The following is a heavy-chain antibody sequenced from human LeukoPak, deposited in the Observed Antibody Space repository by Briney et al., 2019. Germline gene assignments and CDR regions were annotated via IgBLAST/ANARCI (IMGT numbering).Heavy chain of an antibody. D-gene: IGHD3-22*01. J-gene: IGHJ4*02. CDR3: ARDEVPIYYDSSGYYFGY. V-gene: IGHV1-18*01. CDR1: GYTFTSYG. Sequence: GASVNVSCTASGYTFTSYGISWVRQSPGQGLEWMRWISAYNGNTNYAQKLQGRVTMTTVTSPSTAYMELRSLRSDDTAVYYCARDEVPIYYDSSGYYFGYWGQKTGLRVSS. CDR2: ISAYNGNT.